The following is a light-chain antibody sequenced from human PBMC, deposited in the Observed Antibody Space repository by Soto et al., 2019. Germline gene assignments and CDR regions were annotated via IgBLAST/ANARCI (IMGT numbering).Light chain of an antibody. CDR2: DVS. CDR1: SSDVGAYNY. CDR3: SSYTTATTRV. Sequence: QSALTQPASVSGSPGQSITISCTGTSSDVGAYNYVSWYQQRQGKVPKLMIFDVSNRPSGVSNRFSGSNSGNTASLTISGLQAEDEVDYYCSSYTTATTRVFGGGTKVTVL. V-gene: IGLV2-14*01. J-gene: IGLJ3*02.